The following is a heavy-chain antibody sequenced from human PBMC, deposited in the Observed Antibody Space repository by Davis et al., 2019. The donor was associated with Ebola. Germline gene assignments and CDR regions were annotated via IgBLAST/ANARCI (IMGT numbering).Heavy chain of an antibody. CDR3: ARHVDGDFWYFDL. D-gene: IGHD4-17*01. CDR1: GFTFSGYG. Sequence: GESLKISCAASGFTFSGYGMHWVRQAPGKGLEWVAFIRYDGSNKYYADSVKGRFTVSRDNSENMLYLQMSTLRVEDTAVYYCARHVDGDFWYFDLWGRGTRVTVSS. V-gene: IGHV3-30*02. J-gene: IGHJ2*01. CDR2: IRYDGSNK.